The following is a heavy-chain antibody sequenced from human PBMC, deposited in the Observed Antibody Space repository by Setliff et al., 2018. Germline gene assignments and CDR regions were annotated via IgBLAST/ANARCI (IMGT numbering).Heavy chain of an antibody. CDR3: ARYRNYFDSSGQTQYYFDY. CDR2: IYYSGAT. Sequence: SETLSLTCSVSGDSINPYYRTWIRQPPGKGLEWVGFIYYSGATTYNPSLKSRVTISVDTSKNQFSLNLNSVTAADTAVYYCARYRNYFDSSGQTQYYFDYWGQGTLVTVSS. V-gene: IGHV4-59*01. D-gene: IGHD3-22*01. J-gene: IGHJ4*02. CDR1: GDSINPYY.